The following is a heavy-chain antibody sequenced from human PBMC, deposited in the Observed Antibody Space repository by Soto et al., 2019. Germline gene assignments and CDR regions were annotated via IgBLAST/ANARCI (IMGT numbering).Heavy chain of an antibody. CDR2: FDPEDGET. CDR1: GYTLTELS. Sequence: QVQLVQSGAEVKKPGASVKVSCKVSGYTLTELSMHWVRQAPGKGLEWMGGFDPEDGETIYAQKFQGRVTMTEDTCTDTAYQELSGLRYKDKAGYYCATDLVPAADYYYFGMDGWGQGTTVTVSS. J-gene: IGHJ6*02. V-gene: IGHV1-24*01. D-gene: IGHD2-2*01. CDR3: ATDLVPAADYYYFGMDG.